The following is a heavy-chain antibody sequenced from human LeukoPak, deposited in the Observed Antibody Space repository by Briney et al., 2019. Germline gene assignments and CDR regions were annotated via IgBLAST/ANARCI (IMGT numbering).Heavy chain of an antibody. V-gene: IGHV4-4*07. CDR1: GGSISSYY. Sequence: SETLSLTCTVSGGSISSYYWSWIRQPAGKGLEWIGRIYTSGSTNYNPSLKSRVTISVDKSKNQFSLKLSSVTAADMAVYYCARDQYCSGGSCYSGWFDPWGQGTLVTVSS. J-gene: IGHJ5*02. CDR3: ARDQYCSGGSCYSGWFDP. CDR2: IYTSGST. D-gene: IGHD2-15*01.